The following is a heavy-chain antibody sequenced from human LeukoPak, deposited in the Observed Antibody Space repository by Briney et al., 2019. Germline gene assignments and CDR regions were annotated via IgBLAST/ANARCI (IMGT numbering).Heavy chain of an antibody. V-gene: IGHV1-2*02. D-gene: IGHD3-10*01. Sequence: ASVKVSCKASGYTFTGYYMHWVRQAPGQGLEWTGWINPNSGGTNYAQKFQGRVTMTRDTSISTAYMELSRLRSDDTAVYYCARELTSGSDAFDIWGQGTMVTVSS. J-gene: IGHJ3*02. CDR3: ARELTSGSDAFDI. CDR2: INPNSGGT. CDR1: GYTFTGYY.